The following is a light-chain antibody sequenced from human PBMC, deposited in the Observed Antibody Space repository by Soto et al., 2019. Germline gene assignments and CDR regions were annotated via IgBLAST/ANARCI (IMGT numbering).Light chain of an antibody. Sequence: DIQLTQSPSSLSASVGDRVTITCRASHSISTYLNWYQQKPGKAPSLLIYTTSSLQSGVPSRFSGSGSGTDFTLTISSLEPEDFAVYFCQQRSNWPPWTFGQGTRVEI. CDR3: QQRSNWPPWT. J-gene: IGKJ1*01. CDR1: HSISTY. V-gene: IGKV1-39*01. CDR2: TTS.